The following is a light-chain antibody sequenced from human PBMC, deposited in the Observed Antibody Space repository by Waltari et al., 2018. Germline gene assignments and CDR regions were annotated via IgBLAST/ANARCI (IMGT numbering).Light chain of an antibody. CDR2: QVS. V-gene: IGKV2-30*02. Sequence: GMINSQPPFPVPLGRRAPSPSGSSQSLVHRYENTSLNGFQQRPGQSPRRLIYQVSNRDSGVPDRFSGSGSGTDFTLKISRVEAEDVGVYYCMQGTHWPRTFGQGTKVEIK. CDR1: QSLVHRYENTS. J-gene: IGKJ1*01. CDR3: MQGTHWPRT.